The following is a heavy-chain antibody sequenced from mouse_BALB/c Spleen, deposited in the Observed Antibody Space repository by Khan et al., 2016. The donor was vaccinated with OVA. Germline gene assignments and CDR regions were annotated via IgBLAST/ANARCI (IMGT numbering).Heavy chain of an antibody. V-gene: IGHV3-6*02. Sequence: EVQLQESGPGLAKPSQSLSLTCSVTGYSITSGYYWNWIRQLPGNKLEWMGYISYDGSNNYNPSLKNRISITRDTSKNQFFLKLNSVTTEDTATYYCAFTVFYAMDYWGQGTSVTVSS. CDR2: ISYDGSN. CDR1: GYSITSGYY. CDR3: AFTVFYAMDY. J-gene: IGHJ4*01.